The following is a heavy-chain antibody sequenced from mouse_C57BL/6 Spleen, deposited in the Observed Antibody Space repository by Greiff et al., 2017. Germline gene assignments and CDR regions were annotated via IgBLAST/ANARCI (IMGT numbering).Heavy chain of an antibody. J-gene: IGHJ4*01. CDR3: ARRGMITPYYYAMDY. Sequence: EVQLQQSGPELVKPGASVTIPCKASGYTFTDYNMDWVKQSHGQSLECIGDINPNNGGTIYNQKFKGKATLTVDKSSSTAYMELRSLTSEDTAVYYCARRGMITPYYYAMDYWGQGTSVTVSS. V-gene: IGHV1-18*01. CDR1: GYTFTDYN. CDR2: INPNNGGT. D-gene: IGHD2-4*01.